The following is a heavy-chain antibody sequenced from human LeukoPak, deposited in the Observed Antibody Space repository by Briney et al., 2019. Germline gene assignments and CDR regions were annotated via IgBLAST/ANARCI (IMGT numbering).Heavy chain of an antibody. CDR3: ARAVAGLYFDY. D-gene: IGHD6-19*01. CDR1: GFTVSKNY. V-gene: IGHV3-53*01. Sequence: GGSLRLSCAASGFTVSKNYMSWVRQAPGKGLDCVSVIYSGGSTHYADSVKGRFTISRDNSKNTLYLQMNSLRAEDTAVYYCARAVAGLYFDYWGKGTLVTVSS. CDR2: IYSGGST. J-gene: IGHJ4*02.